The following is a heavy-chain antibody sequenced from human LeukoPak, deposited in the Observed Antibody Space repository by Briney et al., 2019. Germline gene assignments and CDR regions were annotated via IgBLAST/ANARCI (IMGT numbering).Heavy chain of an antibody. Sequence: PSETLSLTCTVSGGSISGYYWSWIRQPPGKGLEWIGEINHSGSTNYNPSLKSRVTISVDTSKNQFSLKLSSVTAADTAVYYCARFQAGVGEFTFDYWGQGTLVTVSS. D-gene: IGHD3-10*01. J-gene: IGHJ4*02. V-gene: IGHV4-34*01. CDR2: INHSGST. CDR3: ARFQAGVGEFTFDY. CDR1: GGSISGYY.